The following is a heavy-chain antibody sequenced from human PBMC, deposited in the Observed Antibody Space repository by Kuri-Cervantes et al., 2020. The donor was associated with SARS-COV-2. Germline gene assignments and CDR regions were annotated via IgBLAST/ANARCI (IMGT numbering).Heavy chain of an antibody. V-gene: IGHV3-30*07. D-gene: IGHD2-8*01. J-gene: IGHJ6*02. CDR3: ARDIGVYYYGMDV. Sequence: GESLKISCAASGFTFSSYVMHWVRQAPGKGLEWVAVISYDGSNKYYADSVKGRFTISRDNSKNTLYLQMNSLRAEDTAVYYCARDIGVYYYGMDVWGQGTTVTVSS. CDR2: ISYDGSNK. CDR1: GFTFSSYV.